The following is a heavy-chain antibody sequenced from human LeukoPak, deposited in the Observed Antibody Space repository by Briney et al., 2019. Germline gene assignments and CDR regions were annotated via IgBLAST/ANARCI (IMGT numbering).Heavy chain of an antibody. CDR3: ARLRVIRTSGYDAFDI. D-gene: IGHD2-15*01. CDR2: ISGSGGST. CDR1: GFTFSSYA. V-gene: IGHV3-23*01. Sequence: QPGGSLRLSCAASGFTFSSYAMSWVRQAPGKGLERVSAISGSGGSTYYADSVKGRFTISRDNSKNTLYLQMNSLRAEDTAMYYCARLRVIRTSGYDAFDIWGPGTMVTVSS. J-gene: IGHJ3*02.